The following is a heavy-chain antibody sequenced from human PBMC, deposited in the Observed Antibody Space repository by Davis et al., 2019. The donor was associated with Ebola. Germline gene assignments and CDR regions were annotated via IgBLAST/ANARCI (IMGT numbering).Heavy chain of an antibody. CDR3: ARSKGDIVVVPASYGGYYYYYMDV. J-gene: IGHJ6*03. V-gene: IGHV4-34*01. D-gene: IGHD2-2*01. CDR2: INHSGST. CDR1: GGSFSGYY. Sequence: PSETLSLTCAVYGGSFSGYYWSWIRQPPGKGLEWVGEINHSGSTNYNPSLKSRVTISVDTSKNQFSLKLSSVTAADTAVYYCARSKGDIVVVPASYGGYYYYYMDVWGKGTTVTVSS.